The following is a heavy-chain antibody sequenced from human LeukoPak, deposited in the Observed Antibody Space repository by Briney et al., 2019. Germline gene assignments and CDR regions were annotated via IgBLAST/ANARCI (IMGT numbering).Heavy chain of an antibody. CDR2: ISGSGGST. J-gene: IGHJ6*02. CDR1: GFTFSSYA. D-gene: IGHD3-10*01. Sequence: GGSLGLSCAAPGFTFSSYAMSWVRQAPGKGLEWVSAISGSGGSTYYADSVKGRFTISRDNSKNTLHLQMNSLRAEDTAVYYCAKVLPPWGGSYYNVGYYYYGMDVWGQGTTVTVSS. V-gene: IGHV3-23*01. CDR3: AKVLPPWGGSYYNVGYYYYGMDV.